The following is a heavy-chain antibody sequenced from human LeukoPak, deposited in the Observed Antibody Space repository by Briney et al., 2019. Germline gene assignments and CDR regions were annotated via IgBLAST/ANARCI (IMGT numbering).Heavy chain of an antibody. CDR1: GGSFSGHY. J-gene: IGHJ4*02. V-gene: IGHV4-34*01. CDR2: INHSGST. Sequence: RPSETLSLTCAVYGGSFSGHYWSWIRQPPGKGLERIGEINHSGSTNYNPSLKSRVTISVDTSKNQFSLKLSSVTAADTAVYYCARSRYDYVWGSYRYTLDYWGQGTLVTVSS. CDR3: ARSRYDYVWGSYRYTLDY. D-gene: IGHD3-16*02.